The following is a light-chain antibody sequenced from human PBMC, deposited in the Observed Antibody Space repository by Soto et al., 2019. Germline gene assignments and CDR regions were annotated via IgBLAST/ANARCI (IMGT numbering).Light chain of an antibody. J-gene: IGKJ5*01. CDR3: QQGYSTPIT. CDR1: QSISSY. CDR2: AAS. Sequence: DIHITQSPSSLSASVGDRATITCRASQSISSYLNWFQQKPGKAPKLLIYAASSLQSGVPSRFSGSGSGTDFTLTVSSLQPEDFVTYYCQQGYSTPITFGQGTRLEIK. V-gene: IGKV1-39*01.